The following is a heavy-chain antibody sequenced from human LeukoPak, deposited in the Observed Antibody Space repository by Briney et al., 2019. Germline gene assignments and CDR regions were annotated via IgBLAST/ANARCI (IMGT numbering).Heavy chain of an antibody. J-gene: IGHJ3*02. CDR1: GYTFTGYY. D-gene: IGHD1-26*01. CDR2: INPNSGGT. V-gene: IGHV1-2*02. Sequence: GASVTVSCKASGYTFTGYYMHWVRQAPGQGLEWMGWINPNSGGTNYAQKFQGRVTMTRDTSISTAYMELSRLRSDDTAVYYCATGIVGATGAFDIWGQGTMVTVSS. CDR3: ATGIVGATGAFDI.